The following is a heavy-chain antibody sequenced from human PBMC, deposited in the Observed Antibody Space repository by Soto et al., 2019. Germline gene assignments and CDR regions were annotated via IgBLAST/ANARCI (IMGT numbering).Heavy chain of an antibody. CDR2: IRDDGKKT. D-gene: IGHD5-18*01. Sequence: GGSLRLSCAASGFTFSHYTYHWVRQAPGKGLQWVAVIRDDGKKTNYATSVRGRFTVSRDMSKSTIFLQMNNLRIDDSAIYSCAREGDSHAFRGFDLWGQGTPVTVSS. CDR1: GFTFSHYT. J-gene: IGHJ5*02. CDR3: AREGDSHAFRGFDL. V-gene: IGHV3-30*04.